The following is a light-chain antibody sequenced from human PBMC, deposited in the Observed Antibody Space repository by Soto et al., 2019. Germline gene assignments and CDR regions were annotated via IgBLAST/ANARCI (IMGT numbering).Light chain of an antibody. CDR3: QQANSFPLT. V-gene: IGKV1-39*01. J-gene: IGKJ4*01. Sequence: DIQMTQSPSSLSASVGDRVTITCRASQNINRYLNWYQQKPGQAPKLLIYAASSLQSGVPSRFSGSGSGTDFTLTISSLQPEDFATYYCQQANSFPLTFGGGTKVDIK. CDR2: AAS. CDR1: QNINRY.